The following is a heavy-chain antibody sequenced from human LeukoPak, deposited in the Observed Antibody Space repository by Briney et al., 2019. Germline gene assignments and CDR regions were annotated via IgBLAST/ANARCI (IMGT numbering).Heavy chain of an antibody. J-gene: IGHJ5*02. CDR2: INHSGST. V-gene: IGHV4-34*01. Sequence: SETLSLTCAVYGGSFSGYYWSWIRQPPGKGLEWIGEINHSGSTNYNPSLKSRVTISVDTSKNQFSLKLSSVTAADTAVYYCAREPLWFGELLGWFDPWGQGTLVTVSS. D-gene: IGHD3-10*01. CDR3: AREPLWFGELLGWFDP. CDR1: GGSFSGYY.